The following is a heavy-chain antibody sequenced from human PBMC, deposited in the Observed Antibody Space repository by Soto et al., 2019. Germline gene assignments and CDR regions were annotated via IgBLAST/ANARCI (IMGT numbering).Heavy chain of an antibody. Sequence: QVQLVESGGGLVKPGGSLRLSCAASGFTFSDYYMSWIRQAPGKGLEWVSYISSSGSTIYYADSVKGRFTISRDNAKNSLYLQKNSLRAEDTAVYYCASQAYYDILTGAAPPVGPEWGQGTLVTVSS. D-gene: IGHD3-9*01. CDR2: ISSSGSTI. J-gene: IGHJ4*02. V-gene: IGHV3-11*01. CDR3: ASQAYYDILTGAAPPVGPE. CDR1: GFTFSDYY.